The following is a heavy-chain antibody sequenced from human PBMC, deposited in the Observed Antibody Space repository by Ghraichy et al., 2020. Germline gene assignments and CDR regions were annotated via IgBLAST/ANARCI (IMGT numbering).Heavy chain of an antibody. J-gene: IGHJ4*02. CDR3: ARHRTLYYYDTKGDFDY. Sequence: SQTLSLTCAVYGGSFSGYYWSWIRQPLGKGLEWIGEINHSGSTNYNPSLKSRVTISVDTSKNQFSLKLSSVTAADTAVYYCARHRTLYYYDTKGDFDYWGQGTLVTVSS. V-gene: IGHV4-34*01. CDR1: GGSFSGYY. CDR2: INHSGST. D-gene: IGHD3-22*01.